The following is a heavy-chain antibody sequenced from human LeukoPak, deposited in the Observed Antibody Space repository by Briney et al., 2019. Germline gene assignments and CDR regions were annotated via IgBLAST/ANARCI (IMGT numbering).Heavy chain of an antibody. CDR2: INPNSGGT. CDR3: ARGPIVVVVAATNWFDP. J-gene: IGHJ5*02. CDR1: GYTFTGYY. Sequence: ASVKVSCKASGYTFTGYYMHWVRQAPGQGLEWMGWINPNSGGTNYAQKFQGRVTMTRDTSISTAYMELSRLRSDDTAVYYCARGPIVVVVAATNWFDPWGRGTLVTVSS. D-gene: IGHD2-15*01. V-gene: IGHV1-2*02.